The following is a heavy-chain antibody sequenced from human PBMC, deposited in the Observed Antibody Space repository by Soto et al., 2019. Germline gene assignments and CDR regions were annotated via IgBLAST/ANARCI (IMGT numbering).Heavy chain of an antibody. CDR1: GGTFSSYA. Sequence: QVQLVQSGAEVKKPGSSVKVSCKASGGTFSSYAISWVRQAPGQGLEWMGGIIPICGKANYAQKCQGRVTITADEYTSTAYMELSSLRSEDTAVYYCARHPGGRGNYYGMDVWGQGTTVTVSS. V-gene: IGHV1-69*12. CDR2: IIPICGKA. D-gene: IGHD2-15*01. J-gene: IGHJ6*02. CDR3: ARHPGGRGNYYGMDV.